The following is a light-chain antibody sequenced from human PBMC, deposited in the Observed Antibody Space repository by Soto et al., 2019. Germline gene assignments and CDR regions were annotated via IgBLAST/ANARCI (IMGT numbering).Light chain of an antibody. CDR1: QSISRN. J-gene: IGKJ1*01. CDR3: QQYSSFSRT. V-gene: IGKV1-5*01. Sequence: DIQMTQSPSTLSGSVGDRVTITYRASQSISRNLNWYQQKPGKAPELLIYDASTLESGVPSRFSGSGSGTEFSLTISSLQPDDFATFYCQQYSSFSRTFGQGTKVDIK. CDR2: DAS.